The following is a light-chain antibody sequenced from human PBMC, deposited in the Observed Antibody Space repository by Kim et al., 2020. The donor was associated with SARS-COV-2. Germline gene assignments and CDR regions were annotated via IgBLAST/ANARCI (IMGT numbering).Light chain of an antibody. CDR1: SSNIGSNY. CDR3: AAWDDSLRGV. CDR2: RNN. V-gene: IGLV1-47*01. J-gene: IGLJ3*02. Sequence: PGQRVTIPCSGSSSNIGSNYVYWYQQLPGTAPKLLIYRNNQRPSGVPDRFSGSKSGTSASLAISGLRSEDEADYYCAAWDDSLRGVFGGGTQLTVL.